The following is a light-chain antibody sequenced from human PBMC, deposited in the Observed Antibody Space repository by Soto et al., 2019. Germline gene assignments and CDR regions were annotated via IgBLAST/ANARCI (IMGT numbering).Light chain of an antibody. Sequence: QSALTQPPSVSGSPGQPVTISCTGTRSDVGSYNHVYWYQQPPGTAPKLIIYGLANRPSGVAGRFPGSKSGNTASLTISGHQDEDEADYYCTSYTSRNTWVFGGGTKLTVL. V-gene: IGLV2-18*02. CDR3: TSYTSRNTWV. J-gene: IGLJ3*02. CDR2: GLA. CDR1: RSDVGSYNH.